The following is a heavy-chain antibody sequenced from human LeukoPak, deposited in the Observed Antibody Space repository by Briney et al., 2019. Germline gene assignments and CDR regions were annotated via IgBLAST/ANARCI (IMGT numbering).Heavy chain of an antibody. CDR2: FDLEDGKT. Sequence: ASVKVSCKVSGHTLAELSMHWVRQAPGKGLEWMGGFDLEDGKTNYAQKFQGRVTMTQDTSTDTAYMELSSLRSEDAAVYYCATAPYCSSTSCYSRNHWYFDLWGRGTLVTVSS. CDR3: ATAPYCSSTSCYSRNHWYFDL. J-gene: IGHJ2*01. D-gene: IGHD2-2*01. CDR1: GHTLAELS. V-gene: IGHV1-24*01.